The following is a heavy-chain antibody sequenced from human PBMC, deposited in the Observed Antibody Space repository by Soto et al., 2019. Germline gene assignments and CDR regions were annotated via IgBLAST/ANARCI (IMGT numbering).Heavy chain of an antibody. D-gene: IGHD3-3*01. V-gene: IGHV4-39*01. J-gene: IGHJ4*02. CDR3: ARLEGLATISYSFDY. CDR2: IYYRGNT. Sequence: QLQLQESGPGLVKPSETLSLTCSFSGDSINSDNYYWGWIRQPPGKGLEWIGSIYYRGNTYYHPSLKTRATISPDKSKSQFSLKLNSGTAADSSVYFCARLEGLATISYSFDYWGQGTLVTVSS. CDR1: GDSINSDNYY.